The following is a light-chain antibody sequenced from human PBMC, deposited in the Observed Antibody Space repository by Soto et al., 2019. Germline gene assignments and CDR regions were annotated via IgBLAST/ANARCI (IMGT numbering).Light chain of an antibody. J-gene: IGKJ2*01. CDR3: QKYNSAPNT. CDR1: RDISSS. V-gene: IGKV1-27*01. Sequence: PMTQSPSSLSASVGDRVTITCRASRDISSSLAWYQQKPGKVPKLLIYAASTLHAGVQSRFSGSGSGTFFTLTINSLQPEDVATYYCQKYNSAPNTFGRGTRLEIK. CDR2: AAS.